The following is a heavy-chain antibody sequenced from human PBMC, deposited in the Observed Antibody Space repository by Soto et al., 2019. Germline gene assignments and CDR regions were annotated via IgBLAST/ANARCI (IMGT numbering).Heavy chain of an antibody. CDR3: ARATYYYDSSGYSRTLYYFDL. CDR2: ISDSGTIT. J-gene: IGHJ4*02. CDR1: GLTFNSYG. V-gene: IGHV3-23*01. D-gene: IGHD3-22*01. Sequence: GGSLRLSCAAPGLTFNSYGMTWVRQAPGKGLEWVSEISDSGTITSYRDSVKGRFTISRDNSKKTLFLQMNNLRVGDTAVYYCARATYYYDSSGYSRTLYYFDLWGPGTLVTVSS.